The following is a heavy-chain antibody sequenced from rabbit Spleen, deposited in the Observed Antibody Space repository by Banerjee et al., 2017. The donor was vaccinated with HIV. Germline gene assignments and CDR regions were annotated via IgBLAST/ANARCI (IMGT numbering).Heavy chain of an antibody. J-gene: IGHJ4*01. CDR3: TRSDKNDDAIDL. CDR2: IYGGSSGST. Sequence: QSLEESGGDLVKPGASLTLTCTASGFSFSSYYYMCWVRQAPGKGLEWIGCIYGGSSGSTYYASWAKGRFTISKTSSTTVTLQMTSLTAADTATYFCTRSDKNDDAIDLWGPGTLVTVS. CDR1: GFSFSSYYY. V-gene: IGHV1S40*01. D-gene: IGHD2-1*01.